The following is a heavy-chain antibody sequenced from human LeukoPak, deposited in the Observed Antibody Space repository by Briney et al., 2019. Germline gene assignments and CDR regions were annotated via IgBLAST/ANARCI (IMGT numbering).Heavy chain of an antibody. Sequence: GGSLRLSCAASGFTFSSYWMSWVRQAPGKGLEWVANIKQDGSEKYYVDSVKGRFTISRDNAKNPLYLQMNSLRAEDTAVYYCARLRAYLGRAFDIWGQGTMVTVSS. D-gene: IGHD2-2*01. CDR1: GFTFSSYW. J-gene: IGHJ3*02. CDR3: ARLRAYLGRAFDI. CDR2: IKQDGSEK. V-gene: IGHV3-7*01.